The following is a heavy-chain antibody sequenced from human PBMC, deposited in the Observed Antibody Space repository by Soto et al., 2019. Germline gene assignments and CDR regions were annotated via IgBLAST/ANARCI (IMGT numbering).Heavy chain of an antibody. CDR3: AKVYGDYGDAFDI. Sequence: VQLVESGGGVVQPGRSLRLSCAASGFTFSSYGMHWVRQAPGKGLEWVAVISYDGSNKYYADSVKGRFTISRDNSKNTLYLQMNSLRAEDTAVYYCAKVYGDYGDAFDIWGQGTMVTVSS. J-gene: IGHJ3*02. V-gene: IGHV3-30*18. CDR1: GFTFSSYG. CDR2: ISYDGSNK. D-gene: IGHD4-17*01.